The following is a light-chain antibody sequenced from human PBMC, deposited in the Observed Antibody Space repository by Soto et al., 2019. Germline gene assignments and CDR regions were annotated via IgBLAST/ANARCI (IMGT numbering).Light chain of an antibody. CDR2: DVS. CDR1: SSDVGAYNL. J-gene: IGLJ3*02. CDR3: SSYTNTSTLM. Sequence: QSVLTQPASVSGSPGQSITISCTGTSSDVGAYNLVSWYQQHPGRAPKLFIFDVSDRPSGVSTRFSGSKSGNTASLTISGLKAEDEGFYYCSSYTNTSTLMFGGGTKVTVL. V-gene: IGLV2-14*02.